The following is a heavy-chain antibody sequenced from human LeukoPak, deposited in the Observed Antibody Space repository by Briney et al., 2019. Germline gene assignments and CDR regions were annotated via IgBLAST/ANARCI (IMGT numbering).Heavy chain of an antibody. Sequence: GGSLRLSCAASGFTFSSYGMHWVRQAPGKGLEWVAFIRYDGSNKYYADSVKGRFTISRDNSKNTLCLQMNSLRAEDTAVYYCAKDRTGDWNYGSIGYWGQGTLVTVSS. CDR2: IRYDGSNK. V-gene: IGHV3-30*02. CDR3: AKDRTGDWNYGSIGY. J-gene: IGHJ4*02. D-gene: IGHD1-7*01. CDR1: GFTFSSYG.